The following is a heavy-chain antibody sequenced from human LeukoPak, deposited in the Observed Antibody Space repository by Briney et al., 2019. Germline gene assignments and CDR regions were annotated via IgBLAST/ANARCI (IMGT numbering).Heavy chain of an antibody. CDR3: ASGTPKGIAAAGTGMDV. CDR1: GYTFTSYA. V-gene: IGHV1-3*01. CDR2: INAGNGNT. D-gene: IGHD6-13*01. Sequence: ASVKVSCKSSGYTFTSYAMHWVRQAPGQRLEWMGWINAGNGNTKYSQKFQGRVTITRDTSASTAYMELSSLRSEDTAVYYWASGTPKGIAAAGTGMDVWGKGTTVTVSS. J-gene: IGHJ6*04.